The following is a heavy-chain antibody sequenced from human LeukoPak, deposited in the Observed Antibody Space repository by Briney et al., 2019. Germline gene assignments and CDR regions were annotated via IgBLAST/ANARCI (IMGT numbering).Heavy chain of an antibody. V-gene: IGHV4-59*01. D-gene: IGHD2-2*01. J-gene: IGHJ6*04. CDR1: AGSISRYY. CDR2: IDYSGST. CDR3: ARLLDLYCSSTSCYRDYYYGMDV. Sequence: SETLSLTCTVSAGSISRYYWSWIRQPPGKGLEWIGYIDYSGSTNYNPSLKSRVTISVDTSKNQFSLKLSSVTAADTAVYYCARLLDLYCSSTSCYRDYYYGMDVWGKGTTVTVSS.